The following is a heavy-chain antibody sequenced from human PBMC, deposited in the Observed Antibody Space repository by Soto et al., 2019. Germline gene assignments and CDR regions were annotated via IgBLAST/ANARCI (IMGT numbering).Heavy chain of an antibody. CDR3: AATGYYDSSGPPGGDAFDI. CDR2: IYPGDSDT. V-gene: IGHV5-51*01. D-gene: IGHD3-22*01. CDR1: GYGFTCYW. Sequence: PGESLKISCKGSGYGFTCYWIGWVRQMPGKGLEWMGIIYPGDSDTRYSPSFQGQVTISADKSISTAYLQWSSLKASDTAMYYCAATGYYDSSGPPGGDAFDIWGQGTMVTVSS. J-gene: IGHJ3*02.